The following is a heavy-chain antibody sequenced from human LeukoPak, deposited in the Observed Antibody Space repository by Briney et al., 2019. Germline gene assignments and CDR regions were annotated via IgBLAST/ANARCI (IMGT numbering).Heavy chain of an antibody. CDR3: ARARSTGTLWFDP. J-gene: IGHJ5*02. V-gene: IGHV4-30-2*01. Sequence: SQTLSLTCAVSGGSISSGGYSWSWIRQPPGKGLERIGYIYHSGSTYYNPSLKSRVTISVDRSKNQFSLKLSSVTAADTAVYYCARARSTGTLWFDPWGQGTLVTVSS. CDR1: GGSISSGGYS. D-gene: IGHD1-14*01. CDR2: IYHSGST.